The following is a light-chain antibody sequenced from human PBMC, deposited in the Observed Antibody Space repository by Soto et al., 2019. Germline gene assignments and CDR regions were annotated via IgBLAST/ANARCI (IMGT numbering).Light chain of an antibody. CDR2: DVS. CDR3: SSYTSSNTLV. V-gene: IGLV2-14*01. J-gene: IGLJ1*01. Sequence: QSVLTQPASVSGSPGQSITISCTGTSSDVGGYNYVSWYQQHPGKVPKLMIYDVSNRPSGVSNRFSGSKSGNTASLTISGLQAEDEADYYCSSYTSSNTLVFGNGTKVTVL. CDR1: SSDVGGYNY.